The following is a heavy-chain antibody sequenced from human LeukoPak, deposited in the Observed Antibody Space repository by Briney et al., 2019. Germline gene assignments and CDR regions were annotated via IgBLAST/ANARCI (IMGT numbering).Heavy chain of an antibody. CDR2: IIYDGSNK. Sequence: GGSLRLSCAAYGFTFKTYGMHWVRQAPGKGLEWVAVIIYDGSNKYYADSVKGRFIISRDNSRNTLYLQMNSLRAEDTAVYYCAKDQGYGSGNMDVWGKGTTVTISS. CDR3: AKDQGYGSGNMDV. V-gene: IGHV3-30*18. CDR1: GFTFKTYG. J-gene: IGHJ6*03. D-gene: IGHD3-10*01.